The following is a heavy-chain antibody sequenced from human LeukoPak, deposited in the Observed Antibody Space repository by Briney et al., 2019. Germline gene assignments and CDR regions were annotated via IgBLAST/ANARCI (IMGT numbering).Heavy chain of an antibody. D-gene: IGHD4-17*01. CDR3: AKEIWPTVTIPGWTYFDY. V-gene: IGHV3-30*02. CDR2: IRYDGSNK. CDR1: AFTFSTYG. Sequence: GGSLRLSCAASAFTFSTYGMHWVRQAPGKGLEWVAFIRYDGSNKYYADSVLGRFTISRDNSKNTLYLQINSLRAEDTAVYYCAKEIWPTVTIPGWTYFDYWGQGSLVTVSS. J-gene: IGHJ4*02.